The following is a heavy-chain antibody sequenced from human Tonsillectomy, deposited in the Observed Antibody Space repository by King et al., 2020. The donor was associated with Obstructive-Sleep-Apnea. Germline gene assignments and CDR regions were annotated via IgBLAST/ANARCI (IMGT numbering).Heavy chain of an antibody. J-gene: IGHJ4*02. CDR1: GVSISSGGYS. V-gene: IGHV4-30-2*01. D-gene: IGHD3-10*01. CDR3: ARKDYGSGTIDY. CDR2: IYESGST. Sequence: QMQLQESGSGLVKPSQTLSLTCAVSGVSISSGGYSWSWIRQPPGKGLEWIGYIYESGSTYHKPSLKSRVTISVDRSKNQFSLKLSSVTAADTAVYYCARKDYGSGTIDYWGQGTLVTVSS.